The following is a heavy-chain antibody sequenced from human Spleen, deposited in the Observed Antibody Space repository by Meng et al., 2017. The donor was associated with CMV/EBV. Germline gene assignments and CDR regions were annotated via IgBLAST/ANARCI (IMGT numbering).Heavy chain of an antibody. CDR1: GFTFSSYG. J-gene: IGHJ4*02. D-gene: IGHD1-1*01. CDR3: SRGIRHPDY. CDR2: IRASADST. V-gene: IGHV3-23*01. Sequence: GESLKISCAASGFTFSSYGMHWVRQAPGKGLEWVSGIRASADSTFYKDSVKGRFTISRDNSKNTLCLQMNSLRAEDTAVYYCSRGIRHPDYWGQGTLVTVSS.